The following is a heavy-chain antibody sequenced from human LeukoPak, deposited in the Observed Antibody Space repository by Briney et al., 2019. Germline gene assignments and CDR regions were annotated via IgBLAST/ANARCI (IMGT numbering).Heavy chain of an antibody. J-gene: IGHJ6*03. D-gene: IGHD6-19*01. CDR1: GGSISSYY. V-gene: IGHV4-4*07. CDR3: ARVVAGWRKHYYYYMDV. CDR2: IYTSGST. Sequence: KPSETLSLTCTVSGGSISSYYWSWIRQPAGKGLEWIGRIYTSGSTNYNPSLKSRVTMSVDTSKNQFSLKLSSVTAADTAVYYCARVVAGWRKHYYYYMDVWGKGTTVTISS.